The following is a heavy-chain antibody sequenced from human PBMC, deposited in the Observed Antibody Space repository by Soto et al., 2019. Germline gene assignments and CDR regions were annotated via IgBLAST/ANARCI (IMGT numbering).Heavy chain of an antibody. V-gene: IGHV3-30*18. Sequence: ESGGGVVQPGRSLRLSCAASGFTFSSYGMHWVRQAPGKGLEWVAVISYDGSNKYYADSVKGRFTISRDNSKNTLYLQMNSLRAEDTAVYYCAKDMIYDSSGYHFDYWGQGTLVTVSS. CDR2: ISYDGSNK. D-gene: IGHD3-22*01. CDR3: AKDMIYDSSGYHFDY. CDR1: GFTFSSYG. J-gene: IGHJ4*02.